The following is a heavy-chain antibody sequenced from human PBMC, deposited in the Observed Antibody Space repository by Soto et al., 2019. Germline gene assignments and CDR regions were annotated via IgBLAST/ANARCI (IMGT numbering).Heavy chain of an antibody. CDR2: INAGNGNT. J-gene: IGHJ5*02. CDR1: GYTFTSYA. D-gene: IGHD5-18*01. Sequence: ASVKVSCKASGYTFTSYAMHWVRQAPGQRLEWMGWINAGNGNTKYSQKFQGRVTITRDTSASTAYMELSSLRSEDTAVYYCARVDALGYSYGYEDWFDPRGQGTLVLVIS. V-gene: IGHV1-3*01. CDR3: ARVDALGYSYGYEDWFDP.